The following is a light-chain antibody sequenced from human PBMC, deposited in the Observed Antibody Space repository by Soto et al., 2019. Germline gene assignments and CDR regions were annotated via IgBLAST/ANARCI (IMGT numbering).Light chain of an antibody. CDR1: SSNIGAGYD. J-gene: IGLJ1*01. Sequence: QSVLTQPPSVSGAPGQRVTISCTGSSSNIGAGYDVHWYQQLPETAPKLLIYGNSNRPSGVPDRFSGSKSGTSASLAITGLQAEDEADYYCQSYDSSLSGSYVFGTGTKATVL. V-gene: IGLV1-40*01. CDR3: QSYDSSLSGSYV. CDR2: GNS.